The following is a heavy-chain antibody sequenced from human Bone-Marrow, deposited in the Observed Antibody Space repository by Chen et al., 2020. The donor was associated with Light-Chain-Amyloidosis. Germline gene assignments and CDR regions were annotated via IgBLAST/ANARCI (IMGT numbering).Heavy chain of an antibody. CDR1: GFTFNSYW. V-gene: IGHV3-74*01. CDR3: ARARTPTMLDN. J-gene: IGHJ4*02. D-gene: IGHD1-1*01. CDR2: ISTDGSS. Sequence: EVQLVESGGGLVQPGGSLRLSCADSGFTFNSYWMHWVRQAPGKGLVCVSRISTDGSSSYAVSVKGRFTISRDNAKNTLFLQMNSLTAEDTAVYYCARARTPTMLDNWGQGTLVTVSS.